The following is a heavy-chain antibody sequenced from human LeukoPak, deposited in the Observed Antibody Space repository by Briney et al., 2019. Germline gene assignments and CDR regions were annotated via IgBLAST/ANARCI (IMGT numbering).Heavy chain of an antibody. V-gene: IGHV4-59*01. J-gene: IGHJ4*02. Sequence: PSGTLSLTCTVSGGSISSYYWSWIRQPPGKGLEWIGYIYYSGSTNYNPSLKSRVTISVDTSKNQFSLKLSSVTAADTAVYYCARAVAGRRFDYWGQGTLVTVSS. CDR2: IYYSGST. D-gene: IGHD6-19*01. CDR3: ARAVAGRRFDY. CDR1: GGSISSYY.